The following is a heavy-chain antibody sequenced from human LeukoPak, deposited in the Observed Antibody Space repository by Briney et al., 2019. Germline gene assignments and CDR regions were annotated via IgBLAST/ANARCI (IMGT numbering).Heavy chain of an antibody. Sequence: GGSLRLSCAASGFIVSSNYMSWVRRAPGKGLEWVSVIYSGGTTYYSDSVKGRFTISRDNSNNTLYLQMNSLRAEDTAVYYCARGPVTRFEIWGQGTMVTVSS. CDR3: ARGPVTRFEI. J-gene: IGHJ3*02. CDR2: IYSGGTT. V-gene: IGHV3-53*01. D-gene: IGHD4-17*01. CDR1: GFIVSSNY.